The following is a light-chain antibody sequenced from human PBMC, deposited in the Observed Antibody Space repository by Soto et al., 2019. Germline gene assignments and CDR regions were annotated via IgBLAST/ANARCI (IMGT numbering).Light chain of an antibody. CDR1: QSVNSIY. CDR2: GAS. Sequence: ELVLTQSPGTLSLSPGERATLSCRASQSVNSIYLAWYQQKPGQPPRLLIYGASNRATGIPDRFSGSGSGTDFTLTISRLEPEDFAVYYCQQLGTSPWTFGQGTKVETK. J-gene: IGKJ1*01. CDR3: QQLGTSPWT. V-gene: IGKV3-20*01.